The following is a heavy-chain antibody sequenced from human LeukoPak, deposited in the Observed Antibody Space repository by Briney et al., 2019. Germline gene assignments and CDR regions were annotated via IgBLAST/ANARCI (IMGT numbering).Heavy chain of an antibody. J-gene: IGHJ4*02. CDR1: GGSITSSNYY. CDR3: ARSNWNYVDY. V-gene: IGHV4-39*01. Sequence: EXLSLTCTVSGGSITSSNYYWCWVRQPPGTGVEWIGSFYYSGSTNYNPSLKSRVTISVDTSNNQFSLKLSSVTAADTAVYYCARSNWNYVDYWGQGTLVTVSS. D-gene: IGHD1-1*01. CDR2: FYYSGST.